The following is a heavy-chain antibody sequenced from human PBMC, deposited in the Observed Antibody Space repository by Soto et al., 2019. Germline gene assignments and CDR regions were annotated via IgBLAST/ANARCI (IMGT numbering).Heavy chain of an antibody. CDR3: ARDLYGDSPYYFDY. Sequence: QVQLVESGGGVVQPGRSLRLSCAASGFTFSSYGMHWVRQAPGKGLEWVAVIWYDGSNKYYADSVKGRFTISRDNSKNTLYLQMNSLRAEDTAVYYWARDLYGDSPYYFDYWGQGTLVTVSS. D-gene: IGHD4-17*01. CDR2: IWYDGSNK. CDR1: GFTFSSYG. V-gene: IGHV3-33*01. J-gene: IGHJ4*02.